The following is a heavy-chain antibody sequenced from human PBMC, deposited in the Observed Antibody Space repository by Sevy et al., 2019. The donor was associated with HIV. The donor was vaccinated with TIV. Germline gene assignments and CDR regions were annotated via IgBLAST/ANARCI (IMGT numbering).Heavy chain of an antibody. CDR3: VRGPNCGVGGCQQISPYCLDV. J-gene: IGHJ6*03. CDR2: IRNRPNRHTT. CDR1: GFTFSDHY. D-gene: IGHD2-21*01. Sequence: GGSLRLSCAASGFTFSDHYVDWVHQAPGKGLEWVGRIRNRPNRHTTEYAASVEGRFTISRDDSKNSLYLQMNSLKTEDSAVYYCVRGPNCGVGGCQQISPYCLDVWGKGATVTVSS. V-gene: IGHV3-72*01.